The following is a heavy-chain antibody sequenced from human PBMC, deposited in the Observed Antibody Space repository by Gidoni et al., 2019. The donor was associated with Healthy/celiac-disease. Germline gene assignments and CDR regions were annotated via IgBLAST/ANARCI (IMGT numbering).Heavy chain of an antibody. Sequence: QVQLQESGPGLVKPSETLSLTCTVSGGSISSYYWSWIRQPPGKGLEWIGYINYSGSTNYNPSLKSRVTISVDTSKNQFSLKLSSVTAADTAVYYCAREDSSGWTNYFDYWGQGTLVTVSS. CDR2: INYSGST. J-gene: IGHJ4*02. D-gene: IGHD6-19*01. CDR1: GGSISSYY. CDR3: AREDSSGWTNYFDY. V-gene: IGHV4-59*01.